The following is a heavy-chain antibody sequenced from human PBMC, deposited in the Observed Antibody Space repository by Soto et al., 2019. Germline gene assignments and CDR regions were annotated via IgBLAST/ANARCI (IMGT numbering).Heavy chain of an antibody. CDR2: ISSSGSTI. CDR3: ARRDTAMVSDYYYGMDV. D-gene: IGHD5-18*01. Sequence: GGSLRLSCAASGFTFSDYYMSWIRQAPGKGLEWVSYISSSGSTIYYADSVKGRFTISRDNAKNSLYLQMNSLRAEDTAVYYCARRDTAMVSDYYYGMDVWGQGTTVTVSS. CDR1: GFTFSDYY. V-gene: IGHV3-11*01. J-gene: IGHJ6*02.